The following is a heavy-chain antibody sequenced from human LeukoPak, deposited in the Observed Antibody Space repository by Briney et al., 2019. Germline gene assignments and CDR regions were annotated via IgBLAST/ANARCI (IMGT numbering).Heavy chain of an antibody. CDR1: GFTFSSYG. CDR2: ISYDGSNK. CDR3: ARGYDSSGYYWTHNWFDP. J-gene: IGHJ5*02. Sequence: GGSLRLSRAASGFTFSSYGMHWVRQAPGKGLEWVAVISYDGSNKYYADSVKGRFTISRDNSKNTLYLQMSSLRSEDTAVYYCARGYDSSGYYWTHNWFDPWGQGTLVTVSS. D-gene: IGHD3-22*01. V-gene: IGHV3-30*03.